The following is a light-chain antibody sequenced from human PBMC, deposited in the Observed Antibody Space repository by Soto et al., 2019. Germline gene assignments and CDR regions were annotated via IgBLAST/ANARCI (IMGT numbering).Light chain of an antibody. CDR1: RLGDKY. Sequence: SYELTQSLSVSVSPGQTASFTCAGERLGDKYASWYQQKPGQSPVLVIYQDSKRPSGIPERFSGSNSGNTATLTISGTQAMDEADYYCQTWDSSTAVFGGGTKLTVL. J-gene: IGLJ2*01. V-gene: IGLV3-1*01. CDR3: QTWDSSTAV. CDR2: QDS.